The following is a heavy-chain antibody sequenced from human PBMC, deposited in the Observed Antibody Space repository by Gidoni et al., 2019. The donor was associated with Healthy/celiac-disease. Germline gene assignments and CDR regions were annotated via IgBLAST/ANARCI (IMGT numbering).Heavy chain of an antibody. CDR2: ISGSGGST. Sequence: EVPLLESGGGLVQPGGSLRLSCAASGFTFSSYAMRWVRQAPGKGLEWVSAISGSGGSTYYADAVKGRFTISRDNSKNTLYLQMNSLRAEDTAVYYCANHLTVVTFDYWGQGTLVTVSS. D-gene: IGHD2-15*01. CDR3: ANHLTVVTFDY. V-gene: IGHV3-23*01. J-gene: IGHJ4*02. CDR1: GFTFSSYA.